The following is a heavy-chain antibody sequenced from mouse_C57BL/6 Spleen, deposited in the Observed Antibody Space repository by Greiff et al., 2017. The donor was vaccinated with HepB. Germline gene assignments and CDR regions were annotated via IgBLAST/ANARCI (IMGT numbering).Heavy chain of an antibody. J-gene: IGHJ1*03. D-gene: IGHD2-5*01. V-gene: IGHV5-17*01. CDR2: ISSGSSTI. CDR1: GFTFSDYG. Sequence: DVMLVESGGGLVKPGGSLKLSCAASGFTFSDYGMHWVRQAPEKGLEWVAYISSGSSTIYYADTVKGRFTISRDNAKNTLFLQMTSLRSEDTAMYYCATLYYSNYWYFDVWGTGTTVTVSS. CDR3: ATLYYSNYWYFDV.